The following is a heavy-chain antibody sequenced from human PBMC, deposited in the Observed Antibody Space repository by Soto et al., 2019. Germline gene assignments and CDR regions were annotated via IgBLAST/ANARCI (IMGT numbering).Heavy chain of an antibody. D-gene: IGHD6-13*01. CDR1: GGSISSNY. CDR3: ARYRREAVAGYTLDN. Sequence: SETLSLTCTVSGGSISSNYWTWIRQPPGKGLEWIGYAYNSGSTNYNPSLKSRVTISEDTSKSQFSLKVNSMTAADTAVYYCARYRREAVAGYTLDNWGQGILVTVSS. CDR2: AYNSGST. J-gene: IGHJ4*02. V-gene: IGHV4-59*01.